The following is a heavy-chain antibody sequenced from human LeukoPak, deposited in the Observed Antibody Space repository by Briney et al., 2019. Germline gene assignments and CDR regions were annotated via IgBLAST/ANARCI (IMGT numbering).Heavy chain of an antibody. D-gene: IGHD5-24*01. CDR3: ARVRWAAQEMDV. V-gene: IGHV3-11*01. CDR1: GFTFSDYY. CDR2: ISSSGSTI. Sequence: PGGSLRLSCAASGFTFSDYYMSWIRQAPGKGLEWVSYISSSGSTIYYAVSVKGRFTISRDNAKNSLYLQMNSLRAEDTAVYYCARVRWAAQEMDVWGKGTTVTVSS. J-gene: IGHJ6*04.